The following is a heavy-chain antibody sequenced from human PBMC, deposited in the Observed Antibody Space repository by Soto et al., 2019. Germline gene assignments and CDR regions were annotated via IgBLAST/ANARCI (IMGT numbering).Heavy chain of an antibody. CDR2: ISSDGDIT. Sequence: GGSLRLSCSASGFTFSEYSMXWVRQAPGKGLQYVSTISSDGDITYYADSVKGRFTISRDNSKNTLYLQMNSLRPEDTAVYYCVKVSTFYDILTGYYSTNFFDPWGQGTLVTVSS. V-gene: IGHV3-64D*06. D-gene: IGHD3-9*01. CDR1: GFTFSEYS. CDR3: VKVSTFYDILTGYYSTNFFDP. J-gene: IGHJ5*02.